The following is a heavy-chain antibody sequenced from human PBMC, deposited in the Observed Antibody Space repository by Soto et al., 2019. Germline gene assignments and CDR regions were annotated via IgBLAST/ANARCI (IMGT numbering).Heavy chain of an antibody. CDR1: GFTFDNYA. V-gene: IGHV3-23*01. CDR3: AKVSLGATTITDFYYYGMDV. J-gene: IGHJ6*02. D-gene: IGHD1-26*01. CDR2: INGSGENT. Sequence: GCSLRLCGAASGFTFDNYASNWVRQAPGKGRGWGAGINGSGENTYYADSVKGRFTISRDNSKNTLYVQLNSLRVEATAIYYCAKVSLGATTITDFYYYGMDVWGQGTMVTVSS.